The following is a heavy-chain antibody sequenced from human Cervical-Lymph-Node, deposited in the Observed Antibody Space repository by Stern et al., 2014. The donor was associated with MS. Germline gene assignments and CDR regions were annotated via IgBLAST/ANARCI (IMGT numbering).Heavy chain of an antibody. CDR2: IWYDGSNK. D-gene: IGHD3-10*01. J-gene: IGHJ3*02. V-gene: IGHV3-33*01. Sequence: VQLVESGGGVVQPGRSLRLSCAASGFTFSSYGMHWVRQAPGKGLGWVAVIWYDGSNKYYADSVKGRFTISRDDSKNTLYLQMNSLRAEDTAVYYCARAGGVISNDASDIWGQGTMVTVSS. CDR1: GFTFSSYG. CDR3: ARAGGVISNDASDI.